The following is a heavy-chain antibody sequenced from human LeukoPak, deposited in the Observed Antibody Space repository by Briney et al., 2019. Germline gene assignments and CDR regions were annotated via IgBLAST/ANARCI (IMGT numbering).Heavy chain of an antibody. Sequence: PGGSLILSCATPGFTFDDYAMHRVRQAPGKGLEWVSGISWNSGSIGYADSVKGRFTISRDNAKNSLYLQMNSLRAEDMALYYCAKDSSGWLEYYFDYWGQGTLVTVSS. V-gene: IGHV3-9*03. CDR3: AKDSSGWLEYYFDY. CDR1: GFTFDDYA. J-gene: IGHJ4*02. D-gene: IGHD6-13*01. CDR2: ISWNSGSI.